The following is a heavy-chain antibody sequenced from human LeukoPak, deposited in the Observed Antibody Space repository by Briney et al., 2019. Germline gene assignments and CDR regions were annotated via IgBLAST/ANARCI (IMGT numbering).Heavy chain of an antibody. CDR3: ASRSMVYAFDI. CDR2: IYYSGNT. Sequence: SETLSLTCTVSGGSISSGDYYWSWIRQHPGKGLEWIGYIYYSGNTYYNPSLKSRVTISVDTSKNQFSLNLSSVTAADTAVYYCASRSMVYAFDIWGQGTMVTVSS. V-gene: IGHV4-31*03. D-gene: IGHD3-10*01. CDR1: GGSISSGDYY. J-gene: IGHJ3*02.